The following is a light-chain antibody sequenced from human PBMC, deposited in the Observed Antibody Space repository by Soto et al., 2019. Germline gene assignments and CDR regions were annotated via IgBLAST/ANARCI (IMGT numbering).Light chain of an antibody. CDR3: QQNNSYSPT. CDR2: KAS. V-gene: IGKV1-5*03. Sequence: DIQMTQSPSTLSASVVDRVTITCRSSRSISTWLAWYQQEPGKAPKLLIHKASSLQSGVPSRFSGSGSGTDFTLTISSLHPDDFATYYCQQNNSYSPTFGQGTKVDIK. CDR1: RSISTW. J-gene: IGKJ1*01.